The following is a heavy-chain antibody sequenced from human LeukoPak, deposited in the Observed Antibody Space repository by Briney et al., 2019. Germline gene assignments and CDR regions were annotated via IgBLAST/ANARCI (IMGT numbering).Heavy chain of an antibody. CDR1: GFTFSRYW. CDR3: AREDRVTYFSDDSGSNFDF. D-gene: IGHD3-22*01. V-gene: IGHV3-7*01. Sequence: GGSQRLSCAASGFTFSRYWMSWVRQAPGTGLEWLASIKEDGSEKYYVDSVRGRFTISRDNANNSLYLQMNSLRVEDTAVYYCAREDRVTYFSDDSGSNFDFWGQGLLVTVSS. J-gene: IGHJ4*02. CDR2: IKEDGSEK.